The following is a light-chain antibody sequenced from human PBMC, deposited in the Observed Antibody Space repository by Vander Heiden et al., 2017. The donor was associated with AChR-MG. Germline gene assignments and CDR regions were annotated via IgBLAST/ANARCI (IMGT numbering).Light chain of an antibody. CDR3: SSYAGSNNYV. CDR2: EVN. CDR1: SSDIGGYDY. V-gene: IGLV2-8*01. Sequence: QSPLTQPPSASGSPGQSVTISCTGTSSDIGGYDYVSWYQQHPGKAPKLMIYEVNKRPSGVPDRFSGSKSGSTASLTVSGLQAEDEADYYCSSYAGSNNYVFGTGTKVIVL. J-gene: IGLJ1*01.